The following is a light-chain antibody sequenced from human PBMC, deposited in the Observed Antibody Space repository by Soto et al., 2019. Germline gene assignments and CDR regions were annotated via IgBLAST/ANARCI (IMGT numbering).Light chain of an antibody. J-gene: IGKJ1*01. CDR1: QSISSW. Sequence: ILMSSSSSSLSTSEGDKVTITCRASQSISSWLAWYQQKPGNAPKLLIYESSRLDSGVPSRFSGSGSGTEFTLTISSLQPDDFATYYCQQYNIYSWTFGQGTKV. CDR2: ESS. CDR3: QQYNIYSWT. V-gene: IGKV1-5*03.